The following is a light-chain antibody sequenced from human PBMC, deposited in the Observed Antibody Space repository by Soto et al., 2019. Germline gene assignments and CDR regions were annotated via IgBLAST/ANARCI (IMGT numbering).Light chain of an antibody. CDR2: AAS. V-gene: IGKV1-39*01. Sequence: DIQMTQSLFSLSASLGDRVTITCRASQSISDYLNWYQQKPGKGPKLLIFAASSLQVGVPSRFSGSGSGTDFTLTISSLQPEDFATYFCQQSHSAPFTFGPGTTVDIK. J-gene: IGKJ3*01. CDR3: QQSHSAPFT. CDR1: QSISDY.